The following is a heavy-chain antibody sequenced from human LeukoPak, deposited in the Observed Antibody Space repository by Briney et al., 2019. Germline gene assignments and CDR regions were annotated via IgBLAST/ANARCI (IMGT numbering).Heavy chain of an antibody. V-gene: IGHV2-70*04. CDR3: ARMEQWRNWCDP. D-gene: IGHD6-19*01. CDR2: IDWDDET. CDR1: GFSLNTPGMR. Sequence: SGPALVKPTHTLTLTCTFSGFSLNTPGMRVTWIRQPPGKALEWLARIDWDDETFYSTSLMTRLTISKDTSGNQVVLTMTDMGPEDTATYYCARMEQWRNWCDPWGQGTLVIVSS. J-gene: IGHJ5*02.